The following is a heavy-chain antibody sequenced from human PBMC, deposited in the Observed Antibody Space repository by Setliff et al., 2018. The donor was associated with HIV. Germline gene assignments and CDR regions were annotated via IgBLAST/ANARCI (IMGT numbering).Heavy chain of an antibody. J-gene: IGHJ6*03. CDR3: ARVRAVSNCRGGSCYSGYYYYYMDV. D-gene: IGHD2-15*01. CDR1: GYTFTSYA. CDR2: INAGNGNT. Sequence: GASVKVSCKASGYTFTSYAMHWVRQAPGQRLEWMGWINAGNGNTKYSQKFQGRVTITRDTSASTAYMELSSLRSEDTAVYYCARVRAVSNCRGGSCYSGYYYYYMDVWGKGTTVTVSS. V-gene: IGHV1-3*01.